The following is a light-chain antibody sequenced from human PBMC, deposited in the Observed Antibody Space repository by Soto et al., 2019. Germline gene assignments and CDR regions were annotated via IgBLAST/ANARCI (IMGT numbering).Light chain of an antibody. Sequence: TXXPXXXSVSPGXXATXSFRASQSVSTNLAWYQQKPGQAPRLLIYAVSTRATGVSARFSGSGSGTEFTLTISSLQSEDFAVYYCQQYNKWPPITFGQGTRLEN. V-gene: IGKV3-15*01. CDR1: QSVSTN. CDR2: AVS. J-gene: IGKJ5*01. CDR3: QQYNKWPPIT.